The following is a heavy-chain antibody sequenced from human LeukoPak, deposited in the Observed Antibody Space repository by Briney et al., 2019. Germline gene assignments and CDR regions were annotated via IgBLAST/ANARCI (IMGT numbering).Heavy chain of an antibody. V-gene: IGHV4-30-2*01. D-gene: IGHD5-12*01. CDR1: GGSISSGGYS. CDR3: ARGPYSGYDSYYYGMDV. CDR2: IYHSGST. Sequence: PSETLSLTCAVSGGSISSGGYSCSWVRQPPRKGLECIGYIYHSGSTYYNPALKSRVTISVDRSKNQFSLKVSSVTAADTAVYYCARGPYSGYDSYYYGMDVWGQGTTVTVSS. J-gene: IGHJ6*02.